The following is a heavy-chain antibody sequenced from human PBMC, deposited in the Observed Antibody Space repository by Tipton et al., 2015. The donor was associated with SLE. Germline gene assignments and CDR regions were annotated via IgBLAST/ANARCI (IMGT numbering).Heavy chain of an antibody. V-gene: IGHV4-59*08. J-gene: IGHJ4*02. Sequence: LRLSCTVSGVSISDHSWGWIRQPPGKGLEWIGYISYSGRSNYNPSLKSQVTISLDTSKNQVSLKVSSVTAADTAVYYCARRFRDSYYFDYWGQGTLVTVSP. CDR3: ARRFRDSYYFDY. CDR1: GVSISDHS. CDR2: ISYSGRS.